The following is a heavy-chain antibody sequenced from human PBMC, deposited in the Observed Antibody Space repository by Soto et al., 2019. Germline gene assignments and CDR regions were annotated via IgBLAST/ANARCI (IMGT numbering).Heavy chain of an antibody. CDR3: AKAMYIAVAGTGFDY. CDR1: GFTFSSDG. J-gene: IGHJ4*02. CDR2: ISYDGSNK. Sequence: QVQLVESGGGVVQPGRSLRLSCAASGFTFSSDGMHWVRQAPGKGLEWVAVISYDGSNKYYADSVKGRFTISRDNSKNTLYLQMNCLRAEHTAVYYCAKAMYIAVAGTGFDYWGQGTLVSVSS. V-gene: IGHV3-30*18. D-gene: IGHD6-19*01.